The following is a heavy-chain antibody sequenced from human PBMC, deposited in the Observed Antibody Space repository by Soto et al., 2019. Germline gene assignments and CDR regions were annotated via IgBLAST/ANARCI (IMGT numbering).Heavy chain of an antibody. CDR1: VRSFSDAW. V-gene: IGHV3-15*01. CDR2: IKSKPAGGTT. D-gene: IGHD2-21*01. Sequence: PXGSLRLSCASSVRSFSDAWMSWVRQSPGQWLEWVGRIKSKPAGGTTDYAAHVKGRFTISRDDSKNMVYLQMNSLKTEDTAVYYCTAAIPGGNYDFFEYWGQGTLCTVSS. CDR3: TAAIPGGNYDFFEY. J-gene: IGHJ4*02.